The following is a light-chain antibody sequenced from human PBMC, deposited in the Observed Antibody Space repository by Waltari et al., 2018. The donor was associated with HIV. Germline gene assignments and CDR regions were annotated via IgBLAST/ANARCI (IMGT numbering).Light chain of an antibody. V-gene: IGLV4-69*01. J-gene: IGLJ3*02. Sequence: QLVLTQSPSAPASLGASVKLTCTLSSGHSSYAIAWHQQQPEKGPRYLMKLNSDGSHSKGDGIPDRFSGSSSGAERYLTISSLQSEDEADYYCQTWGAGVFGGGTKLTVL. CDR2: LNSDGSH. CDR3: QTWGAGV. CDR1: SGHSSYA.